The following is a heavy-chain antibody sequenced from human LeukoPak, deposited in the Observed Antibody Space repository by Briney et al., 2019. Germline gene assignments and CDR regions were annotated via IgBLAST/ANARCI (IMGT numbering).Heavy chain of an antibody. D-gene: IGHD1-14*01. CDR3: AKYNGQLPELWYFDY. CDR2: IDKNDATT. Sequence: PGGSLRLSCAASGFTFSHYAMSWVRQAPGKGLEWVSSIDKNDATTNYADSVRGRFTISRDNSKNTLYLQMSSLRAEDAAVYYCAKYNGQLPELWYFDYWGQGTLVTVSS. J-gene: IGHJ4*02. CDR1: GFTFSHYA. V-gene: IGHV3-23*01.